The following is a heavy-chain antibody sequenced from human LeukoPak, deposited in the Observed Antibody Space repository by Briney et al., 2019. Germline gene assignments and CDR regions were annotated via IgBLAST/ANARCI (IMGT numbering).Heavy chain of an antibody. Sequence: PSETLSLTCTVSGGSISSYYWGWIRQPPGKGLEWIGSIYYSGSTYYNPSLKSRVTISVDTSKNQFSLKLSSVTAADTAVYYCARDQSKKTYYYDSSGWFDPWGQGTLVTVSS. D-gene: IGHD3-22*01. CDR3: ARDQSKKTYYYDSSGWFDP. V-gene: IGHV4-39*07. CDR2: IYYSGST. CDR1: GGSISSYY. J-gene: IGHJ5*02.